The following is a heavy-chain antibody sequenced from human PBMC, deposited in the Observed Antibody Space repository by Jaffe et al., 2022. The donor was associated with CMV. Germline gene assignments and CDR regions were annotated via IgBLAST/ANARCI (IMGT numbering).Heavy chain of an antibody. J-gene: IGHJ3*02. CDR1: GGSVSSGSYY. CDR2: IYYSGST. CDR3: ARAPWPPLNVAFDI. Sequence: QVQLQESGPGLVKPSETLSLTCTVSGGSVSSGSYYWSWIRQPPGKGLEWIGYIYYSGSTNYNPSLKSRVTISVDTSKNQFSLKLSSVTAADTAVYYCARAPWPPLNVAFDIWGQGTMVTVSS. D-gene: IGHD5-12*01. V-gene: IGHV4-61*01.